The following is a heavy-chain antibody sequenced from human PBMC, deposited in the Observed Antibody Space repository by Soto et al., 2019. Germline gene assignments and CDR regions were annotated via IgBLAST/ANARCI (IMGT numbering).Heavy chain of an antibody. V-gene: IGHV4-59*01. D-gene: IGHD3-16*01. CDR3: ARGGSTGLGRPIDY. J-gene: IGHJ4*02. CDR1: GGSISSYY. CDR2: IYYSGST. Sequence: QVQLQESGPGLVKPSETLSLTCTVSGGSISSYYWSWIRQPPGKGLEWIGYIYYSGSTNYNPSRKSRVTISVDTSKNQFSLKLSSVTAADTAVYYGARGGSTGLGRPIDYWGQGTLVTVSS.